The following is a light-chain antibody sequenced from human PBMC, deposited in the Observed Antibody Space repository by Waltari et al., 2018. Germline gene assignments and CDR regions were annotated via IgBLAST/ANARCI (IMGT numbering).Light chain of an antibody. CDR3: QQYGSSPIT. CDR1: QSVSSSS. V-gene: IGKV3-20*01. J-gene: IGKJ5*01. CDR2: GAS. Sequence: EIVLTQSPGALSLSPGERASLSCRATQSVSSSSLSWYQQKPGQAPRPLIYGASSRATGIPDRFSGSGSGTDFTLTISRLEPEDFAVYYCQQYGSSPITFGQGTRLEIK.